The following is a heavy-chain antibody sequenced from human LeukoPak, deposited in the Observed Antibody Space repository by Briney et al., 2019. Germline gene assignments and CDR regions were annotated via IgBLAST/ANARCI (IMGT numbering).Heavy chain of an antibody. D-gene: IGHD5-18*01. CDR1: GFTFSSHE. CDR3: VREDTAMSPNAFDV. Sequence: GGSLRLSCAASGFTFSSHEMNWVRQAPGKGLEWVSYISSSGTTIYYADSVKGRFTISRDNSKNTLFLQMDSLRAEDTAVYYCVREDTAMSPNAFDVWGQGTMVTVSS. J-gene: IGHJ3*01. CDR2: ISSSGTTI. V-gene: IGHV3-48*03.